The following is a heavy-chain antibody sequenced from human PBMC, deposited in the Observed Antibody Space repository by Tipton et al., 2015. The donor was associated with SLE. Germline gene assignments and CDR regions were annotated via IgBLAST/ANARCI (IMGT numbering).Heavy chain of an antibody. V-gene: IGHV4-34*01. Sequence: TLSLTCVVYGGSFNDYYWSWIRQTPRKGLEWIGEINHSGSTNYNPSLKSRVTLSVDTSKNEFSLRLSSVTAADTAVYFCAHMHDGSTPFVVDYWGQGTLVTVSS. D-gene: IGHD3-16*01. CDR2: INHSGST. CDR3: AHMHDGSTPFVVDY. CDR1: GGSFNDYY. J-gene: IGHJ4*02.